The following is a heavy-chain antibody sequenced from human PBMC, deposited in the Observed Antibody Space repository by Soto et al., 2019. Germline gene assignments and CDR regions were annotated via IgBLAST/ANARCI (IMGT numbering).Heavy chain of an antibody. V-gene: IGHV4-30-4*02. CDR2: IYDSGSS. Sequence: SETLSLTCTVSGASISSGDYFWSWIRQSPGKGLQWIGYIYDSGSSYYNPSLKSRVTISVDTSKNQFSLKLSSVTAADTAVYYCAREGIAARRGYYYYYGMDVWCQGTTVTVSS. CDR3: AREGIAARRGYYYYYGMDV. J-gene: IGHJ6*02. CDR1: GASISSGDYF. D-gene: IGHD6-6*01.